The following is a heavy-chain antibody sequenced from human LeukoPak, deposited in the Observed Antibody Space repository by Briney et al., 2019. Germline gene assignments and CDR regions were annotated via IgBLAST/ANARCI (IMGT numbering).Heavy chain of an antibody. D-gene: IGHD6-19*01. J-gene: IGHJ1*01. Sequence: GASAKVSCKASGGTFRSNSISWVRQAPGQGLEWMGGITPIFGTTNYAQKFQDRATITADKSTNTGYMELSSLRSEDTAVYYCTVGSGWGPEYFHHWGQGTLVIVSS. CDR3: TVGSGWGPEYFHH. CDR2: ITPIFGTT. V-gene: IGHV1-69*06. CDR1: GGTFRSNS.